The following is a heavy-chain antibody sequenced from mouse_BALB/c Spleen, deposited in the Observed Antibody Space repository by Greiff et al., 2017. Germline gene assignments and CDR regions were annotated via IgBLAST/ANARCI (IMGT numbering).Heavy chain of an antibody. V-gene: IGHV1-14*01. J-gene: IGHJ4*01. D-gene: IGHD1-1*01. Sequence: EVQLKQSGPELVKPGASVKMSCKASGYTFTSYVMHWVKQKPGQGLEWIGYINPYNDGTKYNEKFKGKATLTSDKSSSTAYMELSSLTSEDSAVYYCARELRSSYYAMDYWGQGTSVTVSS. CDR2: INPYNDGT. CDR1: GYTFTSYV. CDR3: ARELRSSYYAMDY.